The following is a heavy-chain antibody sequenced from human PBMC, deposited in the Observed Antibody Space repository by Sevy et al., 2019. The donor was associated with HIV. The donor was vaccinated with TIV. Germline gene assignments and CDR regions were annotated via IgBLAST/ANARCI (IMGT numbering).Heavy chain of an antibody. D-gene: IGHD5-18*01. CDR1: GFTFSSYA. V-gene: IGHV3-30-3*01. CDR3: ARGPIQLWLPPYYYYYGMDV. J-gene: IGHJ6*02. CDR2: ISYDGSNK. Sequence: GGSLRLSCAASGFTFSSYAMHWVRQAPGKGLEWVAVISYDGSNKYYADSVKGRFTISRDNSKNTLYLQMNGLRAEDTAVYYRARGPIQLWLPPYYYYYGMDVWGQGTTVTVSS.